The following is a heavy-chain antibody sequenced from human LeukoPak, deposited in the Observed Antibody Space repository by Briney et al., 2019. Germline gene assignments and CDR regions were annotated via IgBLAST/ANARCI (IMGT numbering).Heavy chain of an antibody. V-gene: IGHV4-30-4*08. D-gene: IGHD2-2*01. CDR2: IYYSGST. CDR3: AREGIVVVPAAMN. Sequence: SQTLSLTCTVSGGSISSGDYYWIWIRQPQGKGLEWIGYIYYSGSTYYNPPLKSRVTISVDTSKNQFSLKLSSVTAADTAVYYCAREGIVVVPAAMNWGQGTLVTVSS. CDR1: GGSISSGDYY. J-gene: IGHJ4*02.